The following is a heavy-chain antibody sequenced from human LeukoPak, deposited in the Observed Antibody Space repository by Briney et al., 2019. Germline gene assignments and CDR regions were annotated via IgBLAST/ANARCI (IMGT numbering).Heavy chain of an antibody. Sequence: SETLSLTCTVSGASISSRSYYWGWIRQPPGKGLEWIGSIYYSGSTYYNPSLKSRVTISVDTSKNQFSLKLSSVTAADTAVYYCARVYSSGWYYYYYMDVWGKGTTVTVSS. J-gene: IGHJ6*03. CDR3: ARVYSSGWYYYYYMDV. CDR1: GASISSRSYY. D-gene: IGHD6-19*01. CDR2: IYYSGST. V-gene: IGHV4-39*07.